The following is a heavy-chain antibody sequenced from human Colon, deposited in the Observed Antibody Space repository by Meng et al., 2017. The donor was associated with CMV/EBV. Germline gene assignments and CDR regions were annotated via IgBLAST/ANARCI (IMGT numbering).Heavy chain of an antibody. V-gene: IGHV4-34*01. CDR2: INHSGST. D-gene: IGHD6-6*01. J-gene: IGHJ4*02. CDR1: GGSFSGYY. Sequence: SETLSLTCAVYGGSFSGYYWSWIRQPPGKGLEWIGEINHSGSTNYNPSLKSPVTISVDTSKNQFSLKLSSVTAADTAVYYCASSGTIAARNFDYWGQGTLVTVSS. CDR3: ASSGTIAARNFDY.